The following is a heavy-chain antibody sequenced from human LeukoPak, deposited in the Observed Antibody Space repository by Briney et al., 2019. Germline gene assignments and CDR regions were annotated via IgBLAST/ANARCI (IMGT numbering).Heavy chain of an antibody. J-gene: IGHJ4*02. D-gene: IGHD2-15*01. Sequence: PGGSLRLSCAASGFTFSTYAMHWVRQAPGKGLEWVAYIRYDGGYTYYADSVKGLFTISRDNSRNTLYLQMNSLRAEDTAIYYCAKVLGGSPPQAFEYWGQGTLLTVTS. V-gene: IGHV3-30*02. CDR1: GFTFSTYA. CDR2: IRYDGGYT. CDR3: AKVLGGSPPQAFEY.